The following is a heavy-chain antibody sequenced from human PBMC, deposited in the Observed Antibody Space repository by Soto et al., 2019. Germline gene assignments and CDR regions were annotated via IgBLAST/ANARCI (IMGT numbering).Heavy chain of an antibody. CDR1: GFTSSDYY. J-gene: IGHJ4*02. CDR3: ARDPMGRGVPLDY. D-gene: IGHD3-10*01. CDR2: ISSDSGYT. V-gene: IGHV3-11*06. Sequence: SLRLSCAASGFTSSDYYMRWIRQAPGKGLEWVSYISSDSGYTQYADSLQGRFTVSSDNAKNSMYLEMKGLRAEDTAVYFCARDPMGRGVPLDYWGPGTLVTASS.